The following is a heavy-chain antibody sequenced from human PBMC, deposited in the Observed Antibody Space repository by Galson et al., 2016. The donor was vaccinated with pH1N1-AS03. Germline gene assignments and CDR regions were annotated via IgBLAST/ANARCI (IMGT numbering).Heavy chain of an antibody. D-gene: IGHD3-22*01. J-gene: IGHJ4*02. CDR3: ATDHYETSDFRGAWDD. CDR2: IMPVFGPA. V-gene: IGHV1-69*13. CDR1: GGNFRTHP. Sequence: SVKVSCKASGGNFRTHPISWVRQAPGQGLEWMGGIMPVFGPAKYAQKFQGRVTISADESTSTAYMELNNLRPEDTAGYYCATDHYETSDFRGAWDDWGQGTPVTVSS.